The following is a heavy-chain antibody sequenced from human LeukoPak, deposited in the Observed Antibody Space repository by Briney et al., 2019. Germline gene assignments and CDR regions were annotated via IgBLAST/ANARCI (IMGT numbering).Heavy chain of an antibody. CDR2: IYYSGST. V-gene: IGHV4-59*12. J-gene: IGHJ4*02. CDR3: AKTAYGFGDY. Sequence: SETLSLTCTVSGGSISSYYWSWIRQPPGKGLEWIGSIYYSGSTYYNPSLKSRVTISVDTSKNQFSLRLSSVTAADTAVYYCAKTAYGFGDYWGQGTLVTVSS. D-gene: IGHD4-17*01. CDR1: GGSISSYY.